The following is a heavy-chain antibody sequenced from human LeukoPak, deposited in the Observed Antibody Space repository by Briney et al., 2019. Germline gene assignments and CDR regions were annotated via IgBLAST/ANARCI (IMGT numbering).Heavy chain of an antibody. V-gene: IGHV3-48*02. CDR1: GFSFSSYS. D-gene: IGHD6-13*01. CDR3: ARGVSSWYDY. J-gene: IGHJ4*02. Sequence: GGSLRLSCAASGFSFSSYSMNWVRQAPGKGLEWVSYITSSSSTIYYADSVKGRFTISRDNANTSLFLQMNSLRDEDTAVYYSARGVSSWYDYWGQGTLVTVSS. CDR2: ITSSSSTI.